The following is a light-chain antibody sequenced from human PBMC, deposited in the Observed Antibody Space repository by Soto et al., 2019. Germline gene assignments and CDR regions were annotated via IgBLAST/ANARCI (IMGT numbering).Light chain of an antibody. V-gene: IGKV1-5*03. J-gene: IGKJ1*01. CDR2: KAS. CDR1: QTISNW. Sequence: IQMTQSPSTLSASVGDRVTITCRASQTISNWLAWYQQKPGKAPKLLIYKASTLESGVPSRFSGSGSATEFTLTISSLQPEDFATYYCQHYNSYSQTFGQGTKVEIK. CDR3: QHYNSYSQT.